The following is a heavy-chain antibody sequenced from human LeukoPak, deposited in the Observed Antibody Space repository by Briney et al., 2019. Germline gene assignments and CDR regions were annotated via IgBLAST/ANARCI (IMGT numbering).Heavy chain of an antibody. CDR3: ARSSGWYFFDY. Sequence: GGSLRLSCAASGFTFGSYAMHWVRQAPGKGLEWVAVISYDGSSKYYADSMKGRFTISRDNSKNTLYLQMNSLRAEDTAVYYCARSSGWYFFDYWGQGTLVTVSS. D-gene: IGHD6-19*01. CDR2: ISYDGSSK. J-gene: IGHJ4*02. CDR1: GFTFGSYA. V-gene: IGHV3-30*03.